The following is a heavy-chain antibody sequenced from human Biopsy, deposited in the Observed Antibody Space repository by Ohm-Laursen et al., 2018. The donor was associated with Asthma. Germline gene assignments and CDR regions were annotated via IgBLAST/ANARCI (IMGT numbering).Heavy chain of an antibody. Sequence: SLRLSCAASGFVFDDYALHWVRQAPGKGLEWVSVISSGGGTIDYADSVKGRFTISRNISTNTVYLQMDSLSADDTAVYYCAKVGHGYGDYVGYLDPWGQGTLVTVSS. D-gene: IGHD4-17*01. CDR1: GFVFDDYA. CDR3: AKVGHGYGDYVGYLDP. J-gene: IGHJ5*02. CDR2: ISSGGGTI. V-gene: IGHV3-23*01.